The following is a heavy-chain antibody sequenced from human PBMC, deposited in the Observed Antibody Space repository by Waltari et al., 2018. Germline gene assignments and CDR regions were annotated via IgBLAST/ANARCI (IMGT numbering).Heavy chain of an antibody. CDR1: GFTFSSYA. CDR3: AKGRGLASSAFDI. V-gene: IGHV3-23*01. Sequence: EVQLLESGGGLVQPGGSLRLSCAASGFTFSSYAMSWVRQAPGKGLEWVSAIRGSGGSTYYADSVKGRFTISRDNSKNTLYLQMNSLRAEDTAVYYCAKGRGLASSAFDIWGQGTMVTVSS. J-gene: IGHJ3*02. D-gene: IGHD3-16*01. CDR2: IRGSGGST.